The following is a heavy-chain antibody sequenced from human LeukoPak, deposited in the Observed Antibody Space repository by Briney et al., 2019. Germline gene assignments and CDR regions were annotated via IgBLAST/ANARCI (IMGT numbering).Heavy chain of an antibody. V-gene: IGHV1-46*01. CDR1: GYTFTSYY. CDR3: AREAGLERRPHGNAFDI. D-gene: IGHD1-1*01. CDR2: ISPLTGNT. Sequence: ASVNVSCQASGYTFTSYYMHWERPAPGQGLEWLGMISPLTGNTDYAQKFLGKITMTRDMSTYTVEMELSSLGSEDTAVYYCAREAGLERRPHGNAFDIWGQGTMVTVSS. J-gene: IGHJ3*02.